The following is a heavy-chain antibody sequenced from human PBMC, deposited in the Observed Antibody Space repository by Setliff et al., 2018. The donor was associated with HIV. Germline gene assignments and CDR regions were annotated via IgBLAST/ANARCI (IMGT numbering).Heavy chain of an antibody. J-gene: IGHJ3*02. CDR3: ARGTTLNVVPDAFDI. CDR1: GYSIGSGYY. Sequence: PSETLSLTCTVTGYSIGSGYYWAWIRQPPGKGLEWIGDIYHAGNTYYNPSLKSRVTISVDTSKNQISLRLNSLTAADTAVYYCARGTTLNVVPDAFDIWGQGTMVTVSS. D-gene: IGHD4-17*01. CDR2: IYHAGNT. V-gene: IGHV4-38-2*02.